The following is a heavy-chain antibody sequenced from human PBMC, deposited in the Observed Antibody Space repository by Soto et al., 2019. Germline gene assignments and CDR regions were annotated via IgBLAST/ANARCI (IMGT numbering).Heavy chain of an antibody. J-gene: IGHJ6*02. D-gene: IGHD5-12*01. Sequence: PGGSLRLSCAASGFPFSSYAMHWVRQAPGKGLEWVAVISYDGSNKYYAASVKGLFTISRDSSKNTLYLQMNSLRYEDTAVYYCARVDGATKLNYSYGMDVWGQGTTVNVSS. V-gene: IGHV3-30-3*01. CDR1: GFPFSSYA. CDR2: ISYDGSNK. CDR3: ARVDGATKLNYSYGMDV.